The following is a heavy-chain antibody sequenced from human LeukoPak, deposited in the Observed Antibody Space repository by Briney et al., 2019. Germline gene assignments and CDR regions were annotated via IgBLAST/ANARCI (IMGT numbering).Heavy chain of an antibody. CDR1: GXXLSTSXVG. J-gene: IGHJ4*02. Sequence: SGPTLVNPTQTLTLTCTFSGXXLSTSXVGXXXXXXXXXXXXXXLALXYWXXXXXXXPXLKSRLTITKDTSKNQVVLTMTNMXXXXXATYYCAHXLPNGDYVIDYWGQGTLVTVSS. CDR3: AHXLPNGDYVIDY. CDR2: XYWXXXX. V-gene: IGHV2-5*01. D-gene: IGHD4-17*01.